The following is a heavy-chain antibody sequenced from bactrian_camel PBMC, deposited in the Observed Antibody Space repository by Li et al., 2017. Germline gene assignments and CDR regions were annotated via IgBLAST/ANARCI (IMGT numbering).Heavy chain of an antibody. D-gene: IGHD6*01. CDR2: IDSDGK. CDR3: AVLSQFNHCRGVVVGIWQQYAS. J-gene: IGHJ4*01. V-gene: IGHV3S26*01. Sequence: QVQLVESGGGAVQAGGSLRLSCKVSGYTYSTSCMGWFRQAPGKDREGVAHIDSDGKWYAESLKGRSTISTDDANNTLDLQIDSLQPEDTAMYYCAVLSQFNHCRGVVVGIWQQYASWGQGTQVTVS. CDR1: GYTYSTSC.